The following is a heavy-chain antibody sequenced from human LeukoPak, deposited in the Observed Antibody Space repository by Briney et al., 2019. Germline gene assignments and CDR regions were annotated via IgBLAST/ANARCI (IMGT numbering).Heavy chain of an antibody. CDR3: ARDQRRYCSGGSCTPIDY. V-gene: IGHV3-30-3*01. Sequence: PGRSLRLSCAASGFIFSSYAMHWVRQAPGKGLEWVAVISYDGSNKYYADSVKGRFTISRDNSKNTLYLQMNSLRAEDTAVYYCARDQRRYCSGGSCTPIDYWGQGTLVTVSS. CDR1: GFIFSSYA. CDR2: ISYDGSNK. J-gene: IGHJ4*02. D-gene: IGHD2-15*01.